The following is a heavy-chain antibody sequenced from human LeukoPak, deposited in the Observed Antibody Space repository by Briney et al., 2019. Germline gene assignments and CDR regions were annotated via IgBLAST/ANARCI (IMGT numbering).Heavy chain of an antibody. V-gene: IGHV3-30*18. Sequence: GGSLRLSCAASGFTLSSYGMHWVRQAPGKGLEWVAVISYDGSNKYYADSVKGRFTISRDNSKNTLYLQMNSLRAEDTAVYYCAKEAVRGTISSGFAYWGQGTLVTVSS. CDR2: ISYDGSNK. D-gene: IGHD1-26*01. J-gene: IGHJ4*02. CDR1: GFTLSSYG. CDR3: AKEAVRGTISSGFAY.